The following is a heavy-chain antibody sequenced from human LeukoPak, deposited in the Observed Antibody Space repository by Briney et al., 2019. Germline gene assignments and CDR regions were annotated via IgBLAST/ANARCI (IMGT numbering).Heavy chain of an antibody. CDR3: ARHLTHYDILTGYDCNWFDP. V-gene: IGHV4-31*03. Sequence: SQTLSLTCTVSGASISSGGYYWSWIRQHPGKGLEWIGYIYYSGRTYYNPSLRSRVTISVDTSKNQFSLKLISVTAADTALYYCARHLTHYDILTGYDCNWFDPWGQGTLVTVSS. CDR1: GASISSGGYY. J-gene: IGHJ5*02. CDR2: IYYSGRT. D-gene: IGHD3-9*01.